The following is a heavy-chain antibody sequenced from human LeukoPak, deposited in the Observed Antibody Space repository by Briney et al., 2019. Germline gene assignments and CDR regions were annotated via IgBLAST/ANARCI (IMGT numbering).Heavy chain of an antibody. CDR2: IKSKGAGETT. CDR1: GFTFNDAW. V-gene: IGHV3-15*01. CDR3: TAHGSFDF. Sequence: GGSLRLSCAASGFTFNDAWMSWVRQAPGKGLEWVGRIKSKGAGETTDYAAPVKGRFTISRDDSENTLSLQMNSLKSEDTAIYYCTAHGSFDFWGQGALVTVSS. J-gene: IGHJ4*02.